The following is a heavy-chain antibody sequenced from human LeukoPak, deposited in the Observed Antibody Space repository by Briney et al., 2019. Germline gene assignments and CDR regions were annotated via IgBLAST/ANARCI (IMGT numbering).Heavy chain of an antibody. J-gene: IGHJ4*02. Sequence: GGSLRLSCAASGFTLRDYWMNWVRQAPGKGLGWVANINLHGSVKLHVDSVEGRFTISRDNAKNSLFLQMTSLKVEDTAVYYCAAWGLYNYWGQGTLVTVSS. CDR3: AAWGLYNY. CDR1: GFTLRDYW. D-gene: IGHD7-27*01. V-gene: IGHV3-7*01. CDR2: INLHGSVK.